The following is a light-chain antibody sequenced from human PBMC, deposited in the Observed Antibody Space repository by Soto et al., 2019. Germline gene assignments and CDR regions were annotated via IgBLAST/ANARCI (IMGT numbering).Light chain of an antibody. CDR3: SSYTFSSTLVV. V-gene: IGLV2-14*01. CDR2: EVN. J-gene: IGLJ3*02. CDR1: SSDVGGYNF. Sequence: QSALTQPASVSGSPGQSITISCTGTSSDVGGYNFVSWYQQHPGKAPRLMIFEVNNRPSGVSDRFSGCKSGNTASLTISGLQAEDEADYYCSSYTFSSTLVVFGGRTKLTVL.